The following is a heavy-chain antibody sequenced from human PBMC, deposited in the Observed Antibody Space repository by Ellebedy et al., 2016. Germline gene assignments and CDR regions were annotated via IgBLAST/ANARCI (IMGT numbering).Heavy chain of an antibody. V-gene: IGHV3-7*03. CDR3: ARDPGGTDAFDI. Sequence: LSLTCAASGFTFSSYWMSWVRQAPGKGLEWVANIKQDGSEKYYVDSVKGRFTISRDNAKNSLYLQMNSLRAEDTAVYYCARDPGGTDAFDIWGQGTMVTVSS. CDR2: IKQDGSEK. J-gene: IGHJ3*02. D-gene: IGHD2-15*01. CDR1: GFTFSSYW.